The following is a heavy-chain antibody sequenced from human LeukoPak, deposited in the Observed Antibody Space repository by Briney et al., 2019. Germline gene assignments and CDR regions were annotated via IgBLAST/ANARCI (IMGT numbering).Heavy chain of an antibody. CDR1: GFTFSSYA. CDR2: ISGSGGST. CDR3: AKGQRGSGWYLDDY. D-gene: IGHD6-19*01. V-gene: IGHV3-23*01. Sequence: PGGSLRLSCAASGFTFSSYAMSWVRQAPGKGLEWVSAISGSGGSTYYADSVKGRFTISRDNSKNTLYLQMNSLRAEDTAVYYCAKGQRGSGWYLDDYWGQGTLVTVSS. J-gene: IGHJ4*02.